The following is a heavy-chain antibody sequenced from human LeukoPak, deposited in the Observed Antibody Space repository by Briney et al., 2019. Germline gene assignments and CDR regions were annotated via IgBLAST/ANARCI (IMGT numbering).Heavy chain of an antibody. CDR3: ATGGHVRVYDSSAYYGHY. V-gene: IGHV1-46*01. D-gene: IGHD3-22*01. Sequence: VASVKVSCKASGYTFTSYYMYWVRQAPGQGLEWMGIINPNRGSTSYAQKSQGRVTMTRDMSTSTVYMELSSLRSEDTAVYYCATGGHVRVYDSSAYYGHYWGQGTLVTVSS. CDR2: INPNRGST. CDR1: GYTFTSYY. J-gene: IGHJ4*02.